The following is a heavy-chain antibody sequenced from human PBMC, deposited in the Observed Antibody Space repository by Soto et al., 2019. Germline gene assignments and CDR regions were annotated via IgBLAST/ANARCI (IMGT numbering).Heavy chain of an antibody. CDR3: ARNAAGYCTNGVCSYLYYYYYYMDV. J-gene: IGHJ6*03. D-gene: IGHD2-8*01. Sequence: GASVKVSCKASGYTFTSYGISWVRQAPGQGLEWMGWISAYNGNTNYAQKLQGRVTMTTDTSTSTAYMELRSLRSDDTAVYYCARNAAGYCTNGVCSYLYYYYYYMDVWGKGTTVTVSS. CDR1: GYTFTSYG. V-gene: IGHV1-18*01. CDR2: ISAYNGNT.